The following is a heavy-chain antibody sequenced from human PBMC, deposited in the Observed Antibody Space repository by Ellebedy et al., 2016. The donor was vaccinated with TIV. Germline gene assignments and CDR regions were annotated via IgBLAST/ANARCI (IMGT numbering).Heavy chain of an antibody. CDR1: GFTFSSYA. J-gene: IGHJ6*02. V-gene: IGHV3-30*04. Sequence: PGGSLRLSCAASGFTFSSYAMHWVRKAPGKGLEWVAVISYDGSNKYYADSVKGRFTISRDNSKNTLYLQMNSLRVEDTAVYYCARSDMIVVGNAMDVWGQGTTVTVSS. CDR2: ISYDGSNK. CDR3: ARSDMIVVGNAMDV. D-gene: IGHD3-22*01.